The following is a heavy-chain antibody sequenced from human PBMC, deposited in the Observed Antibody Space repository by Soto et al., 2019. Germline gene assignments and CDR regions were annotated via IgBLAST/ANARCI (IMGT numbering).Heavy chain of an antibody. J-gene: IGHJ4*02. CDR1: GYTFTSYA. CDR2: INAGNGNT. Sequence: ASVKVSCKGSGYTFTSYAMHWGRQAPGQRLEWMGWINAGNGNTKYSQKFQGRVTITRDTSASTAYMELSSLRSEDTAVYYCARGPSPIAARPFDYWGQGTLVTVS. CDR3: ARGPSPIAARPFDY. V-gene: IGHV1-3*01. D-gene: IGHD6-6*01.